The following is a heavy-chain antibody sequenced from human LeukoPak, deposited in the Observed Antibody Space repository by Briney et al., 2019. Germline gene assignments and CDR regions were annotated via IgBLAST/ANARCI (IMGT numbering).Heavy chain of an antibody. CDR1: GFAFNSCA. Sequence: PGGSLRLSCAASGFAFNSCAMGWVRQAPGKGLEWVSAISGGGASTYYADSVKGRFTISRDNPKNTLYLQMDGLRAGDTAVYYCTKDEHGYKKNVDAWGQGTTVTVSS. CDR2: ISGGGAST. J-gene: IGHJ6*02. CDR3: TKDEHGYKKNVDA. D-gene: IGHD5-24*01. V-gene: IGHV3-23*01.